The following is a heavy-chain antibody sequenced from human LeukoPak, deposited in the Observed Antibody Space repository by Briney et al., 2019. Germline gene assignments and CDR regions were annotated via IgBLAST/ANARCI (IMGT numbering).Heavy chain of an antibody. Sequence: ASVKVSCKASGYTFTGYYMHWVRQAPGQGLEWMGWINLNSGGTNYAQKFQGRVTMTRDTSISTAYMELSRLRSDDTAVYYCARGGYDILTGYYDVYYYYYYMDVWGKGTTVTISS. V-gene: IGHV1-2*02. CDR3: ARGGYDILTGYYDVYYYYYYMDV. CDR2: INLNSGGT. CDR1: GYTFTGYY. J-gene: IGHJ6*03. D-gene: IGHD3-9*01.